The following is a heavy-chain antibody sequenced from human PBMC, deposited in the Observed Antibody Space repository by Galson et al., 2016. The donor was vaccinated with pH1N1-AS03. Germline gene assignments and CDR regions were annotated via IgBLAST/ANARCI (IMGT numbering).Heavy chain of an antibody. CDR1: GFTFKSYW. D-gene: IGHD3-16*01. CDR3: AREPWGSTQGEY. V-gene: IGHV3-7*03. CDR2: INQDENEK. J-gene: IGHJ4*02. Sequence: SLRLSCAASGFTFKSYWMSWVRQAPGKGLEWVANINQDENEKYCVDSVKGRFTISGDNSKNTVYLQMNSLRVEDTAVYYCAREPWGSTQGEYWGQGTLVTVSS.